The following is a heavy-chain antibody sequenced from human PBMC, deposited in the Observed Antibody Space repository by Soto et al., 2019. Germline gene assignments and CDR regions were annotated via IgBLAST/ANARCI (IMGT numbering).Heavy chain of an antibody. CDR3: ARDGVVVVVAATRHWFDP. CDR2: INPSGGST. CDR1: GYTFTSYY. D-gene: IGHD2-15*01. Sequence: QVQLVQSGAEVKKPGASVKVSRKASGYTFTSYYMHWVRQAPGQGLEWMGIINPSGGSTSYAQKFQGRVTMTRDTSTSTVYMELSSLRSEDTAVYYCARDGVVVVVAATRHWFDPWGQGTLVTASS. V-gene: IGHV1-46*01. J-gene: IGHJ5*02.